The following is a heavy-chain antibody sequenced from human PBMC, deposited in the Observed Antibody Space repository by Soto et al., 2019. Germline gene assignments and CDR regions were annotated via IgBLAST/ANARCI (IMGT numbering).Heavy chain of an antibody. Sequence: EVQLVESGGGLVKPGGSLRLSCAASGFTFSNAWMSWVRQAPGKGLEWVGRIKSKTDGGTTDYAAPVKGRFTISRDDSNNTLYLQMNSLKTEDTAVYYCTTTGGYSYGPTDDAFDIWGQGTMVTVSS. D-gene: IGHD5-18*01. CDR3: TTTGGYSYGPTDDAFDI. J-gene: IGHJ3*02. CDR1: GFTFSNAW. CDR2: IKSKTDGGTT. V-gene: IGHV3-15*01.